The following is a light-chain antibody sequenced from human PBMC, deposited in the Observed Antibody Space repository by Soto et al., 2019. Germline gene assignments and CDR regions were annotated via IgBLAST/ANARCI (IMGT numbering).Light chain of an antibody. V-gene: IGKV4-1*01. J-gene: IGKJ1*01. CDR2: WAS. Sequence: DIVMTQSPDSLAVSLGERATINCKSSQSILHSPNNKNYLAWYQQKPGQPPKLLIRWASTRESGVPDRFSGRGSGTDFTLTISSLLAEDVAVYSCQQYYTTPWTFGRGTKLEIK. CDR3: QQYYTTPWT. CDR1: QSILHSPNNKNY.